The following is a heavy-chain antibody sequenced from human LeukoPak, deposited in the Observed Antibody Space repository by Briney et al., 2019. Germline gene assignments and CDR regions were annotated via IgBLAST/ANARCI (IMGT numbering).Heavy chain of an antibody. CDR2: ISYDGSNK. V-gene: IGHV3-30*03. Sequence: GRPLRLSCAASGFIFNNYGMHWVRQAPGKGLEWVAVISYDGSNKYYVDSVKGRFTISRDNSKNTLYLQMNSLRAEDTAVYYCARHKATQYYYDSSGYPLDYWGQGTLVTVSS. J-gene: IGHJ4*02. CDR3: ARHKATQYYYDSSGYPLDY. CDR1: GFIFNNYG. D-gene: IGHD3-22*01.